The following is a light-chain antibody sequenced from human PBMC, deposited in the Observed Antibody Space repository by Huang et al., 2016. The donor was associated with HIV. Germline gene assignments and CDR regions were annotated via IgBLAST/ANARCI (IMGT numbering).Light chain of an antibody. J-gene: IGKJ2*01. CDR2: DAS. V-gene: IGKV3-11*01. CDR3: QQRSNSYT. CDR1: QSVSSY. Sequence: DIVLTQSPATLSLSPGERATLSCRASQSVSSYLAWYQQKPGQAPRLLIYDASNRATGIPARFSGSVSGTDFTLTISSLEPEDFAVYYCQQRSNSYTFGQGTKLEIK.